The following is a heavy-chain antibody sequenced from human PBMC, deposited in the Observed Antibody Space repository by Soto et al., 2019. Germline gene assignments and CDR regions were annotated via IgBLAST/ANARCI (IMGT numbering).Heavy chain of an antibody. V-gene: IGHV3-30-3*01. D-gene: IGHD3-3*01. CDR3: ARAQEYDFWSGSPYYYYGMDV. J-gene: IGHJ6*02. CDR1: GFTFSSYA. CDR2: ISYDGSNK. Sequence: QVQLVESGGGVVQPGRSLRLSCAASGFTFSSYAMHWVRQVPGKGLEWVAVISYDGSNKYYADSVKGRFTISRDNSKNTLYLQMNSLRAEDTAVYDCARAQEYDFWSGSPYYYYGMDVWGQGTTVTVSS.